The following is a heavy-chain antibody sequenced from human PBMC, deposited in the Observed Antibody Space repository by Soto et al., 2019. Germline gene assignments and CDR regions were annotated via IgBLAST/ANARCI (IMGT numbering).Heavy chain of an antibody. CDR2: IWYDGSHE. J-gene: IGHJ4*02. Sequence: QVHLVESGGGVVQPGRSLRLSCAASGFSFSSYGIHWVRQAPGKGLEWVAVIWYDGSHEYYADSVKGRFSISRDNSKSTVYLQRNGRGAEDTAVYYWAKDRGGGAVVPDYWGQGTLVTVSS. CDR1: GFSFSSYG. D-gene: IGHD2-21*01. V-gene: IGHV3-33*06. CDR3: AKDRGGGAVVPDY.